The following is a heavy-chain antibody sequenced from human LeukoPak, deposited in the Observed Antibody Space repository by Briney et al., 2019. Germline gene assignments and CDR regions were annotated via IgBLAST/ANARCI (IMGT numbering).Heavy chain of an antibody. CDR1: GFTFSSYG. D-gene: IGHD3-22*01. V-gene: IGHV3-30*19. CDR3: ARDGDSSGYYYFDY. CDR2: ISYDGSNK. Sequence: GRSLRLSCAASGFTFSSYGMHWVRQAPGKGLEWVAVISYDGSNKYYADSVKGRFTISRDNSKNTLYLQMNSLRAEDTAVYYCARDGDSSGYYYFDYWGQGTLVTVSS. J-gene: IGHJ4*02.